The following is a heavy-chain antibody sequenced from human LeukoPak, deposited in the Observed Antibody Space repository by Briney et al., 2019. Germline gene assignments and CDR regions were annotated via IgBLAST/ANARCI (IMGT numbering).Heavy chain of an antibody. D-gene: IGHD1-26*01. Sequence: GGSLRLSCAASGFTFSSSSYSMNWVRQAPGKGLEWISYISSSSTTIYYADSVKGRFTISRDNAKNSLYLQMNSLRDEDTALYYCARAPVGLKADAFDIWGQGTMVTVSS. V-gene: IGHV3-48*02. CDR2: ISSSSTTI. J-gene: IGHJ3*02. CDR1: GFTFSSSSYS. CDR3: ARAPVGLKADAFDI.